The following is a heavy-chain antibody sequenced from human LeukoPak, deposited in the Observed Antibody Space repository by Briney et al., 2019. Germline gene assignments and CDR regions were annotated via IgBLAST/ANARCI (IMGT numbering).Heavy chain of an antibody. Sequence: SETLSLTCTVSGGSISSYYWSWIRQPPGKGLEWIGEINHSGSTNYNPSLKSRVTISVDTSKNQFSLKLSSVTAADTAVYYCARGGIARRWLPFDYWGQGTLVTVSS. CDR2: INHSGST. V-gene: IGHV4-34*01. J-gene: IGHJ4*02. CDR1: GGSISSYY. D-gene: IGHD3-22*01. CDR3: ARGGIARRWLPFDY.